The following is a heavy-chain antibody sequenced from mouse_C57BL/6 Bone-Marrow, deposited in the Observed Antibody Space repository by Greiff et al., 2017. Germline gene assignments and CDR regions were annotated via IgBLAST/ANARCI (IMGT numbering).Heavy chain of an antibody. D-gene: IGHD2-4*01. V-gene: IGHV1-22*01. J-gene: IGHJ2*01. Sequence: EVQLQQSGPELVKPGASVKMSCKASGYTFTDYNMHWVKQSHGKSLAWIGYINTNNGGNSYNQKFKGKATLTVNKSSITAYMSLRSLTSEDSSVYYCARGLRRYYFDYWGQGTTLTVSS. CDR2: INTNNGGN. CDR1: GYTFTDYN. CDR3: ARGLRRYYFDY.